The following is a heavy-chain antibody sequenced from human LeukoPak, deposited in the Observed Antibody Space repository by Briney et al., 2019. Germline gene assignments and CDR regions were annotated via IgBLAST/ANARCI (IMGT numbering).Heavy chain of an antibody. CDR1: GFTFDDYG. CDR3: ASLGYCSGGSCYARRDY. CDR2: INWNGGST. V-gene: IGHV3-20*04. J-gene: IGHJ4*02. D-gene: IGHD2-15*01. Sequence: GGSLRLSCAASGFTFDDYGMSWVRQAPGKGLEWVSGINWNGGSTGYADSVKGRFTICRDNAKNSLYLQMNSLRAEDTALYYCASLGYCSGGSCYARRDYWGQGTLVTVSS.